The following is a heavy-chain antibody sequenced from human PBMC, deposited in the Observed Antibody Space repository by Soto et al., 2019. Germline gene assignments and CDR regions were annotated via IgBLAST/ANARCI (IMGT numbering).Heavy chain of an antibody. D-gene: IGHD6-6*01. CDR1: GFTFSSYG. CDR3: AKDRGSSSSTYYYGMDV. Sequence: GGSLRLSCAASGFTFSSYGMHWVRQAPGKGLEWVAVISYDGSNKYYADSVKGRFTISRDNSKNTLYLQMNSLRAEDTAVYYCAKDRGSSSSTYYYGMDVWGQGTTVTVSS. V-gene: IGHV3-30*18. J-gene: IGHJ6*02. CDR2: ISYDGSNK.